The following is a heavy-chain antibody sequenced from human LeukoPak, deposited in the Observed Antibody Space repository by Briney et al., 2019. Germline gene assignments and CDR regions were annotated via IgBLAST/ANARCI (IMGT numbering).Heavy chain of an antibody. CDR3: ARESPSSGYYSPLDY. Sequence: SETLSLTCTVSGGSISSGSYYWGWIRQPPGKGLEWIGSLYYSGSTSYNPSLKSRVTISRDTSKNQFSLKLSSVTAADTAVYYCARESPSSGYYSPLDYWGQGTLVTVSS. D-gene: IGHD3-22*01. CDR2: LYYSGST. J-gene: IGHJ4*02. CDR1: GGSISSGSYY. V-gene: IGHV4-39*07.